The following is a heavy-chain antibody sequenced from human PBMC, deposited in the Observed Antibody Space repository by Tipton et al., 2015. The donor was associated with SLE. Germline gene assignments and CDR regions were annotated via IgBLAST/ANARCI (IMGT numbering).Heavy chain of an antibody. Sequence: GSLRLSCTTSGLTFGDYGVSWVRQAPGKGLEWVANIRQDGSEKYYVDSVKGRFTISRDNAKNSLFLQMNSLRAEDTAIYYCATDPGDGCDYWGQGTLVTVSS. J-gene: IGHJ4*02. CDR2: IRQDGSEK. CDR1: GLTFGDYG. CDR3: ATDPGDGCDY. D-gene: IGHD5-24*01. V-gene: IGHV3-7*01.